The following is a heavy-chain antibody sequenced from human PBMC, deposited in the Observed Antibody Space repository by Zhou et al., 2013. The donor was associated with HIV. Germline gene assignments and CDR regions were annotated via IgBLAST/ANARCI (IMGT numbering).Heavy chain of an antibody. CDR3: ARLTDYYYMDV. Sequence: QVQLVQSGAEVKKPGSSVKVSCKASGGTFSSYAITWVRQAPGQGLEWLGRTIPILDAAKYSRKFQNRVTITADRSTSTAFLELSSLTSEDTAIYYCARLTDYYYMDVWGKGTTVTVSS. CDR2: TIPILDAA. J-gene: IGHJ6*03. CDR1: GGTFSSYA. V-gene: IGHV1-69*04.